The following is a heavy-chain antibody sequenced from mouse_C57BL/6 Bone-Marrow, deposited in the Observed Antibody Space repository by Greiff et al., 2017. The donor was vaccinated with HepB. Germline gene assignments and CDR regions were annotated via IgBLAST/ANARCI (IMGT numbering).Heavy chain of an antibody. D-gene: IGHD2-2*01. CDR3: ARGGIYYGYGRAMDY. J-gene: IGHJ4*01. CDR2: ISYDGSN. V-gene: IGHV3-6*01. Sequence: EVQLQQSGPGLVKPSQSLSLTCSVTGYSITSGYYWNWIRQFPGNKLEWMGYISYDGSNNYNPSLKNRISITRDTSKNQFFLKLNSVTTEDTATYYCARGGIYYGYGRAMDYWGQGTSVTVSS. CDR1: GYSITSGYY.